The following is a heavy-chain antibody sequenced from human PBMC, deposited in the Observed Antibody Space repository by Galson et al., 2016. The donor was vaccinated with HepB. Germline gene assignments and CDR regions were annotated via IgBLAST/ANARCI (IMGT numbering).Heavy chain of an antibody. V-gene: IGHV1-2*02. J-gene: IGHJ3*02. D-gene: IGHD3-10*01. CDR1: GYTSTGYY. CDR2: INPNSGVT. CDR3: ARVPYYYHGGSHFYPSAFDI. Sequence: SVKVSCKASGYTSTGYYMHWVRQAPGQGLEWMGWINPNSGVTNYAQKFQGRVTMTGDTSISTAYMELSRLRSDDTAFYYCARVPYYYHGGSHFYPSAFDIWGQGTMVTVSS.